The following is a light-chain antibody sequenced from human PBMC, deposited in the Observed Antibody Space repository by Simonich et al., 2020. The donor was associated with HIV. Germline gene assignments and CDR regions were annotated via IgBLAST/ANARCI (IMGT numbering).Light chain of an antibody. CDR2: VVT. V-gene: IGLV2-14*03. Sequence: QSALTQPASVSGSPGQSITISCTGTSSDVGGYNYVSWYQQHPGKAPKLIIYVVTNRPSGVSNRFSGSKSGNTASLTISGLQAEDEAEYHCSSYTSNSTGVFGGGTKLTVL. CDR3: SSYTSNSTGV. J-gene: IGLJ3*02. CDR1: SSDVGGYNY.